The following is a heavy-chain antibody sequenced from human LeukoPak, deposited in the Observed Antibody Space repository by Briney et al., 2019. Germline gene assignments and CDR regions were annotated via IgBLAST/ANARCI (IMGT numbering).Heavy chain of an antibody. Sequence: SQTLSLTCTVSGGSISSGGYCWSWIRQHPGKGLEWIGYIYYSGSTYYNPSLKSRVTISVDTSKNQFSLKLSSVTAADTAVYYCARDRTVTSPGSYYYYGMDVWGQGTTVTVSS. J-gene: IGHJ6*02. V-gene: IGHV4-31*03. CDR1: GGSISSGGYC. D-gene: IGHD4-17*01. CDR3: ARDRTVTSPGSYYYYGMDV. CDR2: IYYSGST.